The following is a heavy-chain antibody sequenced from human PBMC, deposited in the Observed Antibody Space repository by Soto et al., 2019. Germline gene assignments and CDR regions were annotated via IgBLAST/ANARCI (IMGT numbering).Heavy chain of an antibody. CDR2: NSAYNGNT. J-gene: IGHJ4*02. D-gene: IGHD3-10*01. V-gene: IGHV1-18*01. Sequence: GASVKVSCKASGYTFTTYGSSWVRQAPGEGLERMGWNSAYNGNTNYAQKRQGRVTMTTDTSTSTAYMALRSVRSDDTDVYYCDRFYASGSCTYDYWGQGTMVTVSS. CDR1: GYTFTTYG. CDR3: DRFYASGSCTYDY.